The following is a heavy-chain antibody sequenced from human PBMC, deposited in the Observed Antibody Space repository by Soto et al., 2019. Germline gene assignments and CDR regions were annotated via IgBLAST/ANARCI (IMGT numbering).Heavy chain of an antibody. V-gene: IGHV3-15*01. CDR1: GFTFTNAW. J-gene: IGHJ4*02. CDR3: TTGPMVRGVMLY. Sequence: EVQLVESGGGLVKPGGSLRLSCAASGFTFTNAWMSWVRQAPGKGLEWVGRIKSKTDGGTTDYAAPVKGRFTISSDDSKDTLYLQMNSLKTEDTAVYYCTTGPMVRGVMLYWGEGTLVTVSS. D-gene: IGHD3-10*01. CDR2: IKSKTDGGTT.